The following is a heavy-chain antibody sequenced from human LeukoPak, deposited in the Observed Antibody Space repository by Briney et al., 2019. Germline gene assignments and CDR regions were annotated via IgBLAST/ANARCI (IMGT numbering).Heavy chain of an antibody. J-gene: IGHJ4*02. CDR1: GFTFSSYA. D-gene: IGHD6-6*01. V-gene: IGHV3-30-3*01. Sequence: GGSLRLSCAASGFTFSSYAMHWVRQAPGKGLEWVAVISYDGSNKYYADSVKGRFTISRDNSKNTLYLQMNSLRAEDTAVYYCASSRAGIAARDYWGQGTLVTVSS. CDR2: ISYDGSNK. CDR3: ASSRAGIAARDY.